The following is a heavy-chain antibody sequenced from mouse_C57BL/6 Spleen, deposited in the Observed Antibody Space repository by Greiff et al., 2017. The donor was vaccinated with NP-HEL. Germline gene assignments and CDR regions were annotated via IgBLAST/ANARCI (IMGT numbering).Heavy chain of an antibody. Sequence: EVQLVESGAELVRPGASVKLSCTASGFNIKDDYMHWVKQRPEQGLEWIGWIDPENGDTEYASKFQGKATITADTSSNTAYLQLSSLTSEDTAVYYCTIPGMAYWGQGTLVTVSA. J-gene: IGHJ3*01. CDR3: TIPGMAY. CDR1: GFNIKDDY. CDR2: IDPENGDT. V-gene: IGHV14-4*01. D-gene: IGHD2-10*02.